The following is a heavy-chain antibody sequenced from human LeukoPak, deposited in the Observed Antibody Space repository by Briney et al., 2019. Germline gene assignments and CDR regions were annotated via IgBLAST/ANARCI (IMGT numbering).Heavy chain of an antibody. V-gene: IGHV3-23*01. J-gene: IGHJ4*02. CDR1: GFTFSSYA. Sequence: GGSLRLSCAASGFTFSSYAMSWVRQAPGKGLEWVSAISGSGGSTYYADSVKGRFTISRDNSKNTLYLQMNRLTVEDTAVYYCGRGMRDYYGLDYWGQGILVTVSS. CDR3: GRGMRDYYGLDY. CDR2: ISGSGGST. D-gene: IGHD3-10*01.